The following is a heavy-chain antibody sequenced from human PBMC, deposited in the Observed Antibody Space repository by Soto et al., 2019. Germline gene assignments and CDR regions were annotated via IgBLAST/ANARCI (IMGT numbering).Heavy chain of an antibody. Sequence: QVQLVESGGGVVQPGRSLRLSCAASGFTFSSYGMHWVRQAPGKGLEWVAVIWYDGSNKYYADSVKGRFTISRDNSKNTLYLQMNRLRAEDTAVYYCARDHLYSYGPIYYYYGMDVWGQGATVTVSS. CDR2: IWYDGSNK. CDR1: GFTFSSYG. D-gene: IGHD5-18*01. CDR3: ARDHLYSYGPIYYYYGMDV. V-gene: IGHV3-33*01. J-gene: IGHJ6*02.